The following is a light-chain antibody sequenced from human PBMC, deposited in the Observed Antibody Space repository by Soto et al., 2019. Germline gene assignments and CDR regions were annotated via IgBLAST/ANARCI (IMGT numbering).Light chain of an antibody. CDR1: SNDVGAFNY. V-gene: IGLV2-14*03. Sequence: QSVLTKPDSVSGSPGQSITISCTGSSNDVGAFNYVSWYRHSPGEAPKVLIRGVSIRPSGVSIRFSASKSANTASLTISGLQAEDEALYYCSSYTTSNTWVFGGGTKLTVL. J-gene: IGLJ3*02. CDR3: SSYTTSNTWV. CDR2: GVS.